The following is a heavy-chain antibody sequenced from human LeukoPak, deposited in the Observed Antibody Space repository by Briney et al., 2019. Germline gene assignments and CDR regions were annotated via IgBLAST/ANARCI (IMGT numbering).Heavy chain of an antibody. D-gene: IGHD2-2*01. CDR3: ARGPYCSSSSCYYGTELAAEYFHH. CDR1: GYTFTSYA. Sequence: ASVKVSCKASGYTFTSYAMHWVRQAPGQRLEWMGWINAGNGNTKYSQKFQGRVTITRDTSASTAYMELSSLRSEDTAVYYCARGPYCSSSSCYYGTELAAEYFHHWGQGTLVTVSS. V-gene: IGHV1-3*01. CDR2: INAGNGNT. J-gene: IGHJ1*01.